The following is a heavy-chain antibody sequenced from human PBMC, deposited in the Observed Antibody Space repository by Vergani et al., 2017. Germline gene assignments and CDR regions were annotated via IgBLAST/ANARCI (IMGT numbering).Heavy chain of an antibody. CDR2: IKEDGSEK. D-gene: IGHD6-19*01. CDR1: GITFTNYW. Sequence: EVQLLESGGGLVQPGGSLRLSCAASGITFTNYWMTWVRQAPGKGLEWVANIKEDGSEKYYVDSVKGRFTISRDNAKNSLYLQMNSLRAEDTAVYYCAKDRSSGWYGFRDYWGQGTLVTVSS. CDR3: AKDRSSGWYGFRDY. J-gene: IGHJ4*02. V-gene: IGHV3-7*01.